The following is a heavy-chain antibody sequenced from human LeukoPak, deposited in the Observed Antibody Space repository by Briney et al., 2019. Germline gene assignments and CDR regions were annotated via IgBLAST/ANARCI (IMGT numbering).Heavy chain of an antibody. D-gene: IGHD2-2*01. CDR2: IWYDGSNK. CDR3: AKESGYCSSTSCFADAFDI. Sequence: PGGSLRLSCAASGFTFSSYGMHWVRQAPGKGLEWVAVIWYDGSNKYYADSVKGRLTTSRDNSKNTLYLQMNSLRAEDTAVYYCAKESGYCSSTSCFADAFDIWGQGTMVTVSS. CDR1: GFTFSSYG. V-gene: IGHV3-33*06. J-gene: IGHJ3*02.